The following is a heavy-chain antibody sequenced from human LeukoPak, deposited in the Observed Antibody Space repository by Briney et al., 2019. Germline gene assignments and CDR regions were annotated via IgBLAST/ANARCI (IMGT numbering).Heavy chain of an antibody. Sequence: NPSETLSLTCTVSGGSISSYYWSWIRQPAVKGLEWIGRIYTSGSTNYNPSLKSRVTMSVDTSKNQFSLKLSSVTAADTAVYYCARDWDPWWYFDLWGRGTLVTVSS. CDR3: ARDWDPWWYFDL. V-gene: IGHV4-4*07. CDR1: GGSISSYY. CDR2: IYTSGST. J-gene: IGHJ2*01. D-gene: IGHD1-26*01.